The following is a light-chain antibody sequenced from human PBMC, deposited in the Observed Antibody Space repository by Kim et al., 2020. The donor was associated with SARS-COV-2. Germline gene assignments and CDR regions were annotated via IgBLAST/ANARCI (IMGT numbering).Light chain of an antibody. Sequence: DIVMTQSPDSLPVSLGERASINCKSSQSVLYSSNNKNYLAWYQQKPGQPPKLLIYWASTRESGVPDRFSGSGSGTDFTLTIGSLQAEDVAVYYCQQYESIPFTFGQGTKLEI. J-gene: IGKJ2*01. CDR3: QQYESIPFT. V-gene: IGKV4-1*01. CDR2: WAS. CDR1: QSVLYSSNNKNY.